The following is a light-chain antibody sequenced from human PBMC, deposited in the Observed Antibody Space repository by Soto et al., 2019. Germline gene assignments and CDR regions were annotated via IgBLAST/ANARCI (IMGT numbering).Light chain of an antibody. J-gene: IGKJ1*01. CDR2: RTP. CDR1: QSLSSIY. V-gene: IGKV3-20*01. Sequence: ENALTQSPGMRQFSPSQGATLCCKASQSLSSIYLAWYQQNPGQAPRPLISRTPSTATGIADRFSGSASETDFTLTISRLEPDDSAVYYCQQYGSSPRTFGPGTKVEIK. CDR3: QQYGSSPRT.